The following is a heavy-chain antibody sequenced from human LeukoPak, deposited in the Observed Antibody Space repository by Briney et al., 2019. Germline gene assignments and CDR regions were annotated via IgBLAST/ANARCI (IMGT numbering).Heavy chain of an antibody. CDR1: GFTFSTFA. CDR2: TFQGGGEI. CDR3: ATYRQVMLPFES. Sequence: GGSLRLSCAASGFTFSTFAMIWVRQPPGKGLEWVSSTFQGGGEIHYADSVRGRFTISRDNSRSTLFLQMNSLRGEDTAIYYCATYRQVMLPFESWGQGTLVTVSS. D-gene: IGHD5-18*01. V-gene: IGHV3-23*01. J-gene: IGHJ4*02.